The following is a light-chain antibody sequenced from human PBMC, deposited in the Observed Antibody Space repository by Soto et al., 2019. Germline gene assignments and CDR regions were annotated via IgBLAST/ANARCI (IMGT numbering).Light chain of an antibody. CDR2: SNN. V-gene: IGLV1-44*01. Sequence: QSVLTQPPSASGTPGQRVAISCSGTSSNIGSNSVNWYQHLQGTAPKLLVYSNNRRPPGVPHRISGSESCASASLAFSGLLSEDEAEYFDAACDDSLIGWVFGGGTKLTVL. CDR1: SSNIGSNS. CDR3: AACDDSLIGWV. J-gene: IGLJ3*02.